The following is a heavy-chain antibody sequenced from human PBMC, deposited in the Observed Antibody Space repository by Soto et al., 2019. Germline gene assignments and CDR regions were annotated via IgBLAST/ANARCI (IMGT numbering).Heavy chain of an antibody. Sequence: PSETLSLTCTVSGGSISSSSHYWGWIRQPPGKGLEWIGSIYYSGGTYYNPSLKSRVTISVDTSKNQFSLKLSSVTAADTAVYYCARISVAAAGGWFDPWGQGTLVTVSS. CDR2: IYYSGGT. D-gene: IGHD6-13*01. V-gene: IGHV4-39*01. J-gene: IGHJ5*02. CDR1: GGSISSSSHY. CDR3: ARISVAAAGGWFDP.